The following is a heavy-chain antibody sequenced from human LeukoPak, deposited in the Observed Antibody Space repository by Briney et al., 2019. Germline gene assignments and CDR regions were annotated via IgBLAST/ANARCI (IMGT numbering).Heavy chain of an antibody. J-gene: IGHJ4*02. V-gene: IGHV3-23*01. CDR1: GFSFSSYS. D-gene: IGHD4-23*01. Sequence: SGGSLRLSCAASGFSFSSYSMTWVRQAPGKGLEWVSTISHSGGTTYYADSVKGRFTISRDNSKNTLYLQMNSLRAEDTAVYYCAKDRTVVTPYFDYWGQGTLVTVSS. CDR3: AKDRTVVTPYFDY. CDR2: ISHSGGTT.